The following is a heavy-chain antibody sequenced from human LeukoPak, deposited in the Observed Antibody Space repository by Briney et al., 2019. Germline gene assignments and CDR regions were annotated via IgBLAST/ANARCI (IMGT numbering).Heavy chain of an antibody. Sequence: GGSLTLTCAASGYTFSIYWMTWVRQAPGKGLEWVANIKQDGSEKYYLASMRGRFTISRDNAKNPLYLQLNSLRAEDTAVYYCARDWGDYGDYWGQGTLVTVSS. D-gene: IGHD4-17*01. CDR1: GYTFSIYW. CDR2: IKQDGSEK. CDR3: ARDWGDYGDY. V-gene: IGHV3-7*01. J-gene: IGHJ4*02.